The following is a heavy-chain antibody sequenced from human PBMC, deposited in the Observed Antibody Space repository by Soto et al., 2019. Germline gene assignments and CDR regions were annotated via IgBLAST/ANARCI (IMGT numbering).Heavy chain of an antibody. Sequence: PGGSLRLSCAASGFTFSSYAMSWVRQAPGKGLEWVSAISGSGGSTYYADSVKGRFTISRDNSKNTLYLQMNSLRAEDTAVYYCAKLHFWSGPRSGYGMDVWGQGTTVTV. CDR3: AKLHFWSGPRSGYGMDV. J-gene: IGHJ6*02. D-gene: IGHD3-3*02. CDR1: GFTFSSYA. V-gene: IGHV3-23*01. CDR2: ISGSGGST.